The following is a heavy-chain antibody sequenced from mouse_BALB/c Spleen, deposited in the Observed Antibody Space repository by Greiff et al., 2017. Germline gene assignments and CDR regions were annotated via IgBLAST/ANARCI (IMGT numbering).Heavy chain of an antibody. V-gene: IGHV1-4*01. Sequence: QVQLKESGADLVKPGASVKMSCKASGYTFTSYSMHWVKQRPGQGLEWIGYINPSTGYTEYNQKFKDKATLTADKSSSTAYMQLSSLTSEDSAVYYCARYYCGTVDYWGQGTTVTVSS. CDR2: INPSTGYT. CDR3: ARYYCGTVDY. D-gene: IGHD1-1*01. J-gene: IGHJ2*01. CDR1: GYTFTSYS.